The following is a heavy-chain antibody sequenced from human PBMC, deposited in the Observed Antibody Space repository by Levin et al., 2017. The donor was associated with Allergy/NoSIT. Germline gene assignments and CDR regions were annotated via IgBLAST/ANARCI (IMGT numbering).Heavy chain of an antibody. V-gene: IGHV3-9*01. CDR2: ISWNNDII. J-gene: IGHJ3*02. Sequence: SCAASGSKFDDYAMHWVRQPLGKALEWVSGISWNNDIIGYVDSVKGRFTISRDNGKNSLYLQMNSLTTEDTALYYCAKDKSNWACSGVGYGDYLDAFDIWGQGTMVTVSS. CDR3: AKDKSNWACSGVGYGDYLDAFDI. CDR1: GSKFDDYA. D-gene: IGHD4-17*01.